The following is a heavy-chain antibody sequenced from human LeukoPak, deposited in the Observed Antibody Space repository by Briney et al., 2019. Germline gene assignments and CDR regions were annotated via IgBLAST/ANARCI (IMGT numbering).Heavy chain of an antibody. Sequence: GRSLRHSCAASGFTFSSYGMHWVRQAPGKGLEWVAVISYDGSNKYYADSVKGRFTISRDNPKNTLYLQMNSLRAEDTAVYYCAKDLYDYGDYMLFDYWGQGTLVTVSS. V-gene: IGHV3-30*18. J-gene: IGHJ4*02. CDR3: AKDLYDYGDYMLFDY. CDR2: ISYDGSNK. D-gene: IGHD4-17*01. CDR1: GFTFSSYG.